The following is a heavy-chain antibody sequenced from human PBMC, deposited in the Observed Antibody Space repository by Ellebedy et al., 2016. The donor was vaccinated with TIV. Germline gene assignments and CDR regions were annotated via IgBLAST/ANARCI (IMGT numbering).Heavy chain of an antibody. CDR2: IWYEGSNK. J-gene: IGHJ4*02. CDR3: ARSPQHFYYFDY. V-gene: IGHV3-33*08. Sequence: GESLKISCAASGFTFSSYGMHWVRQAPGKGLEWVAVIWYEGSNKYYADSVKGRFTISRDNSKNTLYVQMNSLRAEDTAVYYCARSPQHFYYFDYWGQGTLVTVSS. D-gene: IGHD3-3*02. CDR1: GFTFSSYG.